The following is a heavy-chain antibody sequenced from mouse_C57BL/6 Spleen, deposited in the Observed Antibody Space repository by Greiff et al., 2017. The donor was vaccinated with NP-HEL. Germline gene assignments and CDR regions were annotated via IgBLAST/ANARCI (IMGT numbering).Heavy chain of an antibody. J-gene: IGHJ4*01. CDR2: IYPGNSDT. V-gene: IGHV1-5*01. CDR1: GYTFTSYW. CDR3: TRFHYSNYAMDY. Sequence: VQLQQSGTVLARPGASVKMSCKTSGYTFTSYWMHWVKQRPGQGLEWIGAIYPGNSDTSYNQKFKGKAKLTAVTSASTAYMELSSLTNEDSAVYYCTRFHYSNYAMDYWGQGTSVTVSS. D-gene: IGHD2-5*01.